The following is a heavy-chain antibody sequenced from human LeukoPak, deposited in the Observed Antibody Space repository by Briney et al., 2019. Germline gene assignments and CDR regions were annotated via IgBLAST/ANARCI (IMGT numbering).Heavy chain of an antibody. CDR1: GFTFSSYA. CDR2: ISGSGGST. V-gene: IGHV3-23*01. Sequence: GGSLRLSCAASGFTFSSYAMSWVRQAPEKGLEWVSGISGSGGSTYYADSVKGRFTISRDNSKNTLYLQINSLRAEDTAVYYCAKRSSSGWYGFFDYWGQGTLVTVSS. CDR3: AKRSSSGWYGFFDY. D-gene: IGHD6-19*01. J-gene: IGHJ4*02.